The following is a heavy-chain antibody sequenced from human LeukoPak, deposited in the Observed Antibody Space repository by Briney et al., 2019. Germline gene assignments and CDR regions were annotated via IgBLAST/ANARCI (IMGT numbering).Heavy chain of an antibody. V-gene: IGHV3-30*18. CDR1: GFTFSSYG. J-gene: IGHJ4*02. CDR3: AKGDSSSWTDFDY. CDR2: ISYDGSNK. Sequence: GRSLRLSCAASGFTFSSYGMHWVRQAPGKGLEWVAVISYDGSNKYYADSVKGRFTISRDNSKNTLYLQMNSLRAEDTAVYYCAKGDSSSWTDFDYWGQGTLVTVSS. D-gene: IGHD6-13*01.